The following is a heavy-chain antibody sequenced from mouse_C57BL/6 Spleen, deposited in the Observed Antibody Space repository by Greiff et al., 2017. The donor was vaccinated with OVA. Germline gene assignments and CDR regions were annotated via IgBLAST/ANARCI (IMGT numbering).Heavy chain of an antibody. J-gene: IGHJ1*03. Sequence: VQLQQPGAELVKPGASVKMSCKASGYTFTSYWITWVKQRPGQGLEWIGDIYPGSGSTNCNEKFKSKATLTVDTSSSTAYMQLSSLTSEDSAVYYCAGFTDWYFDVWGTGTTVTVSS. CDR2: IYPGSGST. V-gene: IGHV1-55*01. D-gene: IGHD1-1*01. CDR1: GYTFTSYW. CDR3: AGFTDWYFDV.